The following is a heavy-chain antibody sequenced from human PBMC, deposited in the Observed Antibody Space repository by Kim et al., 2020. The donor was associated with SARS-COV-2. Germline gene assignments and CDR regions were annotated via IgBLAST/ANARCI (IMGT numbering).Heavy chain of an antibody. J-gene: IGHJ6*02. D-gene: IGHD3-16*02. CDR3: ASATYDYVWGSYRYSYGMGV. CDR2: IDPSDSYT. V-gene: IGHV5-10-1*01. Sequence: GESLKISCKGSGYSFTSYWISWVRQMPGKGLEWMGRIDPSDSYTNYSPSFQGHVTISADKSISTAYLQWSSLKASDTAMYYFASATYDYVWGSYRYSYGMGVWGQGTTVAVS. CDR1: GYSFTSYW.